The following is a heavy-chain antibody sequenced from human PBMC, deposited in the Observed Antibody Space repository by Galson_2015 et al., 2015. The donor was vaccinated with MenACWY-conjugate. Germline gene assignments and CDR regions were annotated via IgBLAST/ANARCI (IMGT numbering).Heavy chain of an antibody. D-gene: IGHD3-22*01. CDR1: GFAFSGYW. CDR2: IKSDGTVT. J-gene: IGHJ4*02. V-gene: IGHV3-74*03. CDR3: AKDWGAYYYDSSAYFQY. Sequence: SLRLSCAASGFAFSGYWMNWVRQVPGRGLVWVSHIKSDGTVTTYADSVKGRFTISRDNAKNTLYLQMNSLRAEDTAVYYCAKDWGAYYYDSSAYFQYWGQGAPVTVSS.